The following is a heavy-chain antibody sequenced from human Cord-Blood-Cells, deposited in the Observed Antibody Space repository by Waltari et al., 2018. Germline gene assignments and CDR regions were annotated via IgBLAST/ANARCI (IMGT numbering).Heavy chain of an antibody. V-gene: IGHV1-69*01. CDR3: ASRYCSSTSCYTGGYYYYYYMDV. CDR1: GGTFSSYA. Sequence: QVQLVQSGAEVKKPGSSVKVSCKASGGTFSSYAISWVRQAPGQGLEWMGGIIPIFGTANYAQKFQGRVTITADESTSTAYMELSSLRSEDTAVYYCASRYCSSTSCYTGGYYYYYYMDVWGKGTTVTVSS. J-gene: IGHJ6*03. CDR2: IIPIFGTA. D-gene: IGHD2-2*02.